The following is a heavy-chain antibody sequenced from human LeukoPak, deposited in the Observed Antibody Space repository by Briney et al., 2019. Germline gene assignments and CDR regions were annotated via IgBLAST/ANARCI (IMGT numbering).Heavy chain of an antibody. CDR2: IXYSGST. D-gene: IGHD5-18*01. V-gene: IGHV4-31*02. Sequence: RXXXGKGLEWIXYIXYSGSTYYNPSLKSRVTISVDTSKNQFSLKLSSVTAADTAVYYCARGGYSYGSQEMGWYFDLWGRGTLVTVSS. CDR3: ARGGYSYGSQEMGWYFDL. J-gene: IGHJ2*01.